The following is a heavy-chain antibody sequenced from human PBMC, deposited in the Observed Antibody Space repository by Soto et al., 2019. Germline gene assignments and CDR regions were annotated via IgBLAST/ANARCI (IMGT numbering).Heavy chain of an antibody. D-gene: IGHD1-1*01. V-gene: IGHV4-31*03. J-gene: IGHJ5*02. CDR3: ARGIGNNGWFDP. CDR1: GGSISSGGYY. Sequence: LSLTCTVSGGSISSGGYYWSWIRQHPGKGLEWIGYIYYSGSTYYNPSLKSRVTISVDTSKNQFSLKLSSVTAADTAVYYCARGIGNNGWFDPWGQGTLVTVSS. CDR2: IYYSGST.